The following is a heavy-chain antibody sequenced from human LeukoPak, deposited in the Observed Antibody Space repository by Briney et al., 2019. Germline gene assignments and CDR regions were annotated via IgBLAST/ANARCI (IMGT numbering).Heavy chain of an antibody. V-gene: IGHV3-30*02. D-gene: IGHD3-3*01. Sequence: GGSLRLSCAASGFTFSSYGMHWVRQAPGKGLEWVAFIRYDGGNKYYADSVKGRFTISRDNSKNTLYLQMNSLRAEDTAVYYCAKSFGSNDFDYWGQGTLVTVSS. CDR1: GFTFSSYG. CDR3: AKSFGSNDFDY. J-gene: IGHJ4*02. CDR2: IRYDGGNK.